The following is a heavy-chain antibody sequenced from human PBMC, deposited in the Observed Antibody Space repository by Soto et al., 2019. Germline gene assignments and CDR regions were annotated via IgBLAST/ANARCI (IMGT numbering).Heavy chain of an antibody. CDR1: GGTFSSYA. V-gene: IGHV1-69*06. CDR2: IIPIFGTA. Sequence: SVKVSCKASGGTFSSYAISWVRQAPGQGLEWMGGIIPIFGTANYAQKFQGRVTITADKSTSTAYMELSSLRSEDTAVYYCARQYCSGGSCYKVLYYYYGMDVWGQGTTVTVSS. CDR3: ARQYCSGGSCYKVLYYYYGMDV. J-gene: IGHJ6*02. D-gene: IGHD2-15*01.